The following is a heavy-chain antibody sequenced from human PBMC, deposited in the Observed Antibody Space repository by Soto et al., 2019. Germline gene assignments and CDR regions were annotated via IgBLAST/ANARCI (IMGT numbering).Heavy chain of an antibody. CDR1: GFTFSDYY. Sequence: GGSLRLSCAASGFTFSDYYMSWFRQAPGKGLEWVSYISGSGSTIHDADSVKGRFTISRDNAKNSLYLQMNSLRDEDTAVYYCARLGSIAAAGTPDYWGQGTLVTVS. CDR3: ARLGSIAAAGTPDY. V-gene: IGHV3-11*01. D-gene: IGHD6-13*01. CDR2: ISGSGSTI. J-gene: IGHJ4*02.